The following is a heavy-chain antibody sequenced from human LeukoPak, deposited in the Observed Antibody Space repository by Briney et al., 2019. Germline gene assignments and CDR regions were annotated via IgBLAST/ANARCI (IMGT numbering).Heavy chain of an antibody. Sequence: GGSLRLSCAASGFTFSSYAMSWVRQAPGKGLEWVSAISGSGGSTYYADSVKGRFTISRGNSKNTLFLQMSSLRVEDTAVYYCAKENPEGVTFDYWGQGTLVTVSS. CDR2: ISGSGGST. J-gene: IGHJ4*02. V-gene: IGHV3-23*01. CDR3: AKENPEGVTFDY. CDR1: GFTFSSYA. D-gene: IGHD5-18*01.